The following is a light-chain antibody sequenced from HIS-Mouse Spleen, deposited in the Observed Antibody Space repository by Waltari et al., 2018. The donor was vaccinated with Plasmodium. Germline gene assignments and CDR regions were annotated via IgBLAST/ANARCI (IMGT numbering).Light chain of an antibody. CDR1: SSDVGGYNY. V-gene: IGLV2-8*01. CDR3: SSYAGSNNLV. Sequence: QSALTQPPSASGSPGQSVPISCTGTSSDVGGYNYVSWYQQHPGKAPKLMMYEVSKRPSGVADRFAVCKSGNTASLTVSGLQADDEADYYCSSYAGSNNLVFGGGTKLTVL. CDR2: EVS. J-gene: IGLJ2*01.